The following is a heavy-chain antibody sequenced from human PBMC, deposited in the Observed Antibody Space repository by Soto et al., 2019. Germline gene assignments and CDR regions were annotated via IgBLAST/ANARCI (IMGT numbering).Heavy chain of an antibody. D-gene: IGHD3-3*01. V-gene: IGHV1-69*06. CDR3: ARGGGVGVAGSAAFDM. CDR1: GGTLSNYA. CDR2: IIPVSGTA. Sequence: QVQLVQSGAEVKKPGTSVKVSCRASGGTLSNYAISWLRQAPGQRLEWVGDIIPVSGTAYYAQRLQGRVTMTRDTSTSTVFMELSGLTSEDTAVFYCARGGGVGVAGSAAFDMWGQGTLVTVSS. J-gene: IGHJ3*02.